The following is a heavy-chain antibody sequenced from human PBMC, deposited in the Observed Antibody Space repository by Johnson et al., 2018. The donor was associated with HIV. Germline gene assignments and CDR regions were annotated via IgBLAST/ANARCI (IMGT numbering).Heavy chain of an antibody. D-gene: IGHD6-6*01. Sequence: VQLVESGGGVVQPGRSLRLSCAASGFTFSSYGMHWVRQAPGTGLEWAAVLSFDGSNKYFADSVKGRFTISRDNSKNPLYLQMNSLRAEDTAVYYCASRAALRVSAVDIWGQGTMVTVSS. CDR3: ASRAALRVSAVDI. J-gene: IGHJ3*02. CDR2: LSFDGSNK. CDR1: GFTFSSYG. V-gene: IGHV3-30*19.